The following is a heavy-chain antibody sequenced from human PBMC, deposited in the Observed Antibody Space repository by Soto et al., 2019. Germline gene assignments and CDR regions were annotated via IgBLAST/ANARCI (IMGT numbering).Heavy chain of an antibody. D-gene: IGHD3-10*01. CDR1: GYIFTRYA. J-gene: IGHJ4*02. V-gene: IGHV1-3*01. CDR2: INAGKGNT. Sequence: GASVKVSCKASGYIFTRYAIHWVRQAPGQRLEWMGWINAGKGNTKYSEKFQGRVTITRDTSASTVYMELSSLRSEDTAVYYCARDCYYGSGTFNYFAYWGQGTPVPVSS. CDR3: ARDCYYGSGTFNYFAY.